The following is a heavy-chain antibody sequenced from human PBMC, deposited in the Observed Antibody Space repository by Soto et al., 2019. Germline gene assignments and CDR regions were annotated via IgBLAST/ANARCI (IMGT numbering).Heavy chain of an antibody. CDR1: GGTFSSYA. J-gene: IGHJ6*02. D-gene: IGHD5-18*01. Sequence: QVQLVQSGAEVKKPGSSVKVSCKASGGTFSSYAISWVRQAPGQGLEWMGGIIPIFGTANYAQKFQGRVTITADESTSTAYMELSSLRSEDTAVYYCARVIRPSYSNYYYGMDVWGQGTTVTVSS. CDR3: ARVIRPSYSNYYYGMDV. CDR2: IIPIFGTA. V-gene: IGHV1-69*01.